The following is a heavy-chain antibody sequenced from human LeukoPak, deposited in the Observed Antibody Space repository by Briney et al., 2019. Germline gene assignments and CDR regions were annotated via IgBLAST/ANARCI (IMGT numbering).Heavy chain of an antibody. Sequence: GGSLRLSCAASGFAFSSYAMSWVRQAPGKGLEWVSSIISSGGVTYYADSLKGRFTISRDNSKNTVYLQMDSLRAEDSAVYCCAKNAGYSYGLDYFDYWGQGTLVTVSS. CDR3: AKNAGYSYGLDYFDY. J-gene: IGHJ4*02. CDR1: GFAFSSYA. CDR2: IISSGGVT. D-gene: IGHD5-18*01. V-gene: IGHV3-23*01.